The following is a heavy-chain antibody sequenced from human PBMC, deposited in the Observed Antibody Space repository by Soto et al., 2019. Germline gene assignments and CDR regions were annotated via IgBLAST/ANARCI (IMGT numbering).Heavy chain of an antibody. Sequence: ASVKVSCKASGGTFSSYAISWVRQAPGQGLEWMGGIIPIFGTANYAQKFQGRVTITADESTSTAYMELSSLRSEDTAVYYCARNRDYDFWGANPHRYYYYYGMDVWGQGTTVTVSS. CDR2: IIPIFGTA. J-gene: IGHJ6*02. D-gene: IGHD3-3*01. CDR1: GGTFSSYA. CDR3: ARNRDYDFWGANPHRYYYYYGMDV. V-gene: IGHV1-69*13.